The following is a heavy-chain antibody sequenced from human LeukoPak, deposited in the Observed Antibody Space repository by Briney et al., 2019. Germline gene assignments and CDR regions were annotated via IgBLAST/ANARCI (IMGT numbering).Heavy chain of an antibody. CDR3: ARANPYYYDSSGYYYGFDY. CDR1: GGSFSGYY. Sequence: PSETLSLTCAVYGGSFSGYYWTWIRQPPGKGLEWIGEINHTRSPNYNPSLKSRVTISVDTSKNQFSLKLSSVTAADTAVYYCARANPYYYDSSGYYYGFDYWGQGTLVTVSS. J-gene: IGHJ4*02. D-gene: IGHD3-22*01. CDR2: INHTRSP. V-gene: IGHV4-34*01.